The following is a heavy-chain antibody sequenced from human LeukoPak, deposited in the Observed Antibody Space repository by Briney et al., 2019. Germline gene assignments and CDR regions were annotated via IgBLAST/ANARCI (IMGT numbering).Heavy chain of an antibody. J-gene: IGHJ4*02. Sequence: GGSLRLSCAASGITFSRYWMHWVRQAPGKGLVWVSRINSDGSDTTYADSVKGRFTISRDNAKNTLYLQMDSLRAEDTAVYYCVIEIPSGYDFKYWGQGTLVTVSS. CDR2: INSDGSDT. D-gene: IGHD5-12*01. V-gene: IGHV3-74*01. CDR3: VIEIPSGYDFKY. CDR1: GITFSRYW.